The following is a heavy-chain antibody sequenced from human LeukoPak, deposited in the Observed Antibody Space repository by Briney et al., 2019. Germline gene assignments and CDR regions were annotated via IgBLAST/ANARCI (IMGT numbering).Heavy chain of an antibody. CDR2: INSDGSST. D-gene: IGHD3-22*01. J-gene: IGHJ4*02. CDR1: GFTFSSYW. CDR3: ASLDSSGYYPDVDY. Sequence: GGSLRLSCAASGFTFSSYWMHWVRQAPGKGLVWVSRINSDGSSTSYADSVKGRFTIYRDNAKNTLYLQMNSLRAEDTAVYYCASLDSSGYYPDVDYWGQGTLVTVSS. V-gene: IGHV3-74*01.